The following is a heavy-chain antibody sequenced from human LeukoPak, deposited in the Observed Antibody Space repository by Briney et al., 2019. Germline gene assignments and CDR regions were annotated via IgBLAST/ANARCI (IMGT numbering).Heavy chain of an antibody. CDR1: GFTFTNFA. Sequence: GGSLRLSCAASGFTFTNFAMNWVRQAPGKGLEWVSSISESGDDTAYADSVKGRFTISRDNSRNTLYLQMISLRAEDTAVYYCAKQFVDVWGQGTLVTVSS. CDR2: ISESGDDT. CDR3: AKQFVDV. V-gene: IGHV3-23*01. D-gene: IGHD5-24*01. J-gene: IGHJ5*02.